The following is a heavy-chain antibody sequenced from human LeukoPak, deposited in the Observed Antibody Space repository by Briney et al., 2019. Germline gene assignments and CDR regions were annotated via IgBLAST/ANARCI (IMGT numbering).Heavy chain of an antibody. Sequence: GGSLRLSCAASGFTFSGYWMHWVRQAPGKGLVWVSRINSDGSSTNYADLVKGRFTISRDNAKKTLYPQMSSLRVDDTAVYYCARAGVYNGYDYWGQGTLVTVSS. CDR2: INSDGSST. CDR1: GFTFSGYW. D-gene: IGHD5-12*01. J-gene: IGHJ4*02. CDR3: ARAGVYNGYDY. V-gene: IGHV3-74*01.